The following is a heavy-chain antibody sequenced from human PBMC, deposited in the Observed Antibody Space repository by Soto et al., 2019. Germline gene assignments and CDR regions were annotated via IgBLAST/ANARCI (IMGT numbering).Heavy chain of an antibody. CDR2: INSDGSST. V-gene: IGHV3-74*01. Sequence: GGSLRLSCAASGFTFSSYWMHWVRQAPGKGLVWVSRINSDGSSTSYADSVKGRFTISRDNAKNTLYLQMNSLRAEDTAVYYCASIGYCSSTSCFYGMDVWGQGTTVTVSS. CDR3: ASIGYCSSTSCFYGMDV. CDR1: GFTFSSYW. D-gene: IGHD2-2*01. J-gene: IGHJ6*02.